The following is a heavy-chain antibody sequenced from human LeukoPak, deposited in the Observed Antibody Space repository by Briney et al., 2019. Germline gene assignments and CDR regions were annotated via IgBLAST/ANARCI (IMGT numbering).Heavy chain of an antibody. J-gene: IGHJ4*02. CDR2: IGWNSDSI. CDR3: ARGHDGDYLGTWSSLDY. D-gene: IGHD4-17*01. V-gene: IGHV3-9*01. CDR1: GFTFDDYA. Sequence: GGSLRLSCAASGFTFDDYAMHWVRQAPGKGLEWVSGIGWNSDSIGYADSVKGRSTISRDNAKNSLYLQMNSLRAEDTALYYCARGHDGDYLGTWSSLDYWGQGTLVTVSS.